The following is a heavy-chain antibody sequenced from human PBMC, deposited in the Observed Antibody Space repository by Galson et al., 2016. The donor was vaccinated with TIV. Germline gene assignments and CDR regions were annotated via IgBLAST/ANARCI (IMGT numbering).Heavy chain of an antibody. CDR2: ISGSGGIT. Sequence: SLRLSCAASGFTFNNYAMHWARQAPGKGLEWVSGISGSGGITYIAESVKGRFAIFRDNSRDTLYLQLNSLRAEDTAVYYCAKRRNYGGDALESWGQGTMVTVSS. V-gene: IGHV3-23*01. CDR1: GFTFNNYA. J-gene: IGHJ3*02. CDR3: AKRRNYGGDALES. D-gene: IGHD4-23*01.